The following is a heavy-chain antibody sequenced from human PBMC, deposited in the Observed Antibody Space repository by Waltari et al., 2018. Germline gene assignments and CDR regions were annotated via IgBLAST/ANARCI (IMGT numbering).Heavy chain of an antibody. D-gene: IGHD6-13*01. CDR1: GFAFSSYS. J-gene: IGHJ4*02. Sequence: EVQLVESGGGLVQPGGSLRLSCAACGFAFSSYSMNWVRQAPGKGLEWVSYISSSSSTIYYADSVKGRFTISRDNAKNSLYLQMNSLRAEDTAVYYCARDAQAGQDYWGQGTLVTVSS. V-gene: IGHV3-48*01. CDR2: ISSSSSTI. CDR3: ARDAQAGQDY.